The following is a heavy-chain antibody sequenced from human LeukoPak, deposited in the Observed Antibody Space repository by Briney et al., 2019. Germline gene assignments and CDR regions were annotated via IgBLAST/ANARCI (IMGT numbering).Heavy chain of an antibody. Sequence: SETLSLTCTVSGGSISSSSYCWGWIRQPPGKGLEWIGSIYYSGNTYYNPSLKSRVTISVDTSKNQFSLKLRSVTATDTAVYYCAHGTMYQLDYWGQGTLVTVSS. D-gene: IGHD2-2*01. CDR3: AHGTMYQLDY. V-gene: IGHV4-39*07. CDR2: IYYSGNT. CDR1: GGSISSSSYC. J-gene: IGHJ4*02.